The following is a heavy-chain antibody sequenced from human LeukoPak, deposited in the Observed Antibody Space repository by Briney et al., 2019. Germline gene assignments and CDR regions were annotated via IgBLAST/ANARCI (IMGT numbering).Heavy chain of an antibody. CDR3: ARGTYNYYDFWSGYAPYYYYYMDV. J-gene: IGHJ6*03. V-gene: IGHV4-34*01. D-gene: IGHD3-3*01. CDR1: GGSFSGYY. CDR2: INHSGST. Sequence: SETLSLTCAVYGGSFSGYYWSWIRLPPGRGLEWIGEINHSGSTNYNPSLKSRVTISADTSKNQFSLKLTSLTAADTAVYYCARGTYNYYDFWSGYAPYYYYYMDVWGTGTTVIVSS.